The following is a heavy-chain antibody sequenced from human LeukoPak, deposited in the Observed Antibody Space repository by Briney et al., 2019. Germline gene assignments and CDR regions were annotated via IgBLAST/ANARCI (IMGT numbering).Heavy chain of an antibody. CDR3: APPPIAATGN. CDR2: IRQDGGAK. D-gene: IGHD6-13*01. Sequence: PGGSLRLSCAASGFTFGTYTMNWVRQAPGEGLEWVANIRQDGGAKNYVDSVKGRFTISRDNAKKSLYLQMNSLRAEDTAGYYCAPPPIAATGNWGQGTLVTVSS. CDR1: GFTFGTYT. J-gene: IGHJ4*02. V-gene: IGHV3-7*01.